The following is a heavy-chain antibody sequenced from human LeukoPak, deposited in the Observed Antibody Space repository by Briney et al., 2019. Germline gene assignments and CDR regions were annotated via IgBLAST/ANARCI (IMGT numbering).Heavy chain of an antibody. CDR2: INHSGST. V-gene: IGHV4-34*01. CDR3: ARAASSVDYSGSYSPFDY. CDR1: GGSFSDNF. J-gene: IGHJ4*02. Sequence: PSETLSLTCAVYGGSFSDNFWSWIRHPPGKGLEWIVEINHSGSTNYNPSLKTRLTISVDTSKNQFSLKLSSVTAADTAVYYCARAASSVDYSGSYSPFDYWGQGTLVTVSS. D-gene: IGHD1-26*01.